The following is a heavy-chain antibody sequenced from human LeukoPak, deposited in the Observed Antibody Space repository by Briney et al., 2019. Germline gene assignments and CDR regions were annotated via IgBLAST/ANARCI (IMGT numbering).Heavy chain of an antibody. CDR1: GGTFSSYA. D-gene: IGHD2-15*01. V-gene: IGHV1-69*05. J-gene: IGHJ1*01. CDR2: IIPIFGTA. CDR3: AKPHCSGGSCYEYFQH. Sequence: SVKVSCKASGGTFSSYAISWVRQAPGQGLEWMGRIIPIFGTANYAQKFQGRVTITTDESTSTAYMELSSLRSEDTAVYYCAKPHCSGGSCYEYFQHWGQGTLLTVSS.